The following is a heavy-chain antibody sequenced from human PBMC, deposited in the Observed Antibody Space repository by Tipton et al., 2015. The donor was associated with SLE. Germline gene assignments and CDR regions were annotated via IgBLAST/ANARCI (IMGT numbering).Heavy chain of an antibody. CDR3: ARMRGGYNAHH. CDR1: CDSITSDY. J-gene: IGHJ5*02. D-gene: IGHD5-24*01. V-gene: IGHV4-59*01. Sequence: TLSLTCTVSCDSITSDYWTWIRQPPGKGLEWIGYISYSGSTNYNPSVRSRVSISLDTSKNQFSLKVKSVTTADTAVYYCARMRGGYNAHHWGQGILVTVSS. CDR2: ISYSGST.